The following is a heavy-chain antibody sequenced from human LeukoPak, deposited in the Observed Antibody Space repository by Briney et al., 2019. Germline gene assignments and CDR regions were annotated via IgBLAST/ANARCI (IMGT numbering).Heavy chain of an antibody. V-gene: IGHV4-34*01. D-gene: IGHD5-18*01. Sequence: PSETLSLTCAVYGGSFSGYYWSWLRQPPGKGLEWIGEINHSESTNYNPSLKSRVTISVDTSKNQFSLKLSSVTAADTAVYYCARGRVDTAMVTLSAFDIWGQGTMVTVSS. CDR1: GGSFSGYY. CDR3: ARGRVDTAMVTLSAFDI. CDR2: INHSEST. J-gene: IGHJ3*02.